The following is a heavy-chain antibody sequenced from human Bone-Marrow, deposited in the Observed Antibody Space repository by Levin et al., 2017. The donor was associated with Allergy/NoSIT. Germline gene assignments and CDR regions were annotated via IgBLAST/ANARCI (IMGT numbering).Heavy chain of an antibody. J-gene: IGHJ6*02. CDR3: AKGLHFLGSGYNGMDV. D-gene: IGHD2-15*01. CDR2: ISYDGTNK. CDR1: GFTFNSHA. V-gene: IGHV3-30*18. Sequence: SCAASGFTFNSHAMHWVRQAPGKGLEWVAVISYDGTNKYYADSVRGRFAISRDRSKNTLNLQMNGLRPEDTAVYYCAKGLHFLGSGYNGMDVWGQGTTVTVSS.